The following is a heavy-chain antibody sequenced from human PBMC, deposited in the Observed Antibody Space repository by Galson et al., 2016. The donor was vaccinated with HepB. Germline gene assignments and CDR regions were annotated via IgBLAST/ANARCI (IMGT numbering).Heavy chain of an antibody. CDR2: IDWNDDK. V-gene: IGHV2-70*04. CDR3: ARHGRGAYVSFDD. Sequence: PALVKPTQTLTLTCTLSGMSVSTRALRVSWIRQPPGKTLEWLARIDWNDDKLYRTSLQIRLTIFTDTSKNQVVLRMSNMDPVDTATYYCARHGRGAYVSFDDWGQGTLVTVSS. J-gene: IGHJ4*02. D-gene: IGHD4-17*01. CDR1: GMSVSTRALR.